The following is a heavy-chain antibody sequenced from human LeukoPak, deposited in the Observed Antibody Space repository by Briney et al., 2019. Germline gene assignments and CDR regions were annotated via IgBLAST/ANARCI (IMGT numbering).Heavy chain of an antibody. CDR2: ISCSGGST. V-gene: IGHV3-23*01. J-gene: IGHJ5*02. CDR3: AKDVARGLGGNWFDP. D-gene: IGHD3-16*01. CDR1: GFTFSNYA. Sequence: GGALRLSCAASGFTFSNYAMSWVRQAPGKGLEWVSDISCSGGSTYYADSVKGRFTISRDNSKNTLYLQMNSLRAGDTAVYYCAKDVARGLGGNWFDPWGQGNLVTVSS.